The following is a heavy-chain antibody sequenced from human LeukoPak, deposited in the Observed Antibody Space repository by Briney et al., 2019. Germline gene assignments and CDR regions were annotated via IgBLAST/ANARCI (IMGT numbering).Heavy chain of an antibody. D-gene: IGHD2-2*01. Sequence: PSETLSLTCAVYGGSFSGYYWSWIRQPPGKGLEWIGEINHSGSTSYNPSLKSRVTISVDTSKNQFSLKLSSVTAADAAVYYCARGHDIVVVPAAMTHWFDPWGQGTLVTVSS. V-gene: IGHV4-34*01. J-gene: IGHJ5*02. CDR1: GGSFSGYY. CDR3: ARGHDIVVVPAAMTHWFDP. CDR2: INHSGST.